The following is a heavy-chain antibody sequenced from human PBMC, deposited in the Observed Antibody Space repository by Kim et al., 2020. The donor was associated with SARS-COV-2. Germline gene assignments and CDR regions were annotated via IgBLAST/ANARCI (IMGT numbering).Heavy chain of an antibody. CDR1: GGSISSSNW. CDR3: ARDTDSSGWYDNHGTFDY. V-gene: IGHV4-4*02. J-gene: IGHJ4*02. D-gene: IGHD6-19*01. CDR2: IYHSGST. Sequence: SETLSLTCAVSGGSISSSNWWSWVRQPPGKGLEWIGEIYHSGSTNYNPSLKSRVTISVDKSKNQFSLKLSSVTAADTAVYYCARDTDSSGWYDNHGTFDYWGQGTLVTVSS.